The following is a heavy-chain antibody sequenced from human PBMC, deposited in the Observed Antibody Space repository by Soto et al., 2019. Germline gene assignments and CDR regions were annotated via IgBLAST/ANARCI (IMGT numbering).Heavy chain of an antibody. V-gene: IGHV3-73*01. J-gene: IGHJ3*02. CDR3: TRHVFDYGDYGAFDI. Sequence: EVQLVESGGGLVQPGGSLKLSCAASGFTFSGSAMHWVRQASGKGLEWVGRIRSKANSYATAYAASVKGRFTISRDDSKNTAYLQMNSLKTEDTAVYYCTRHVFDYGDYGAFDIGGQGTMVTVSS. CDR1: GFTFSGSA. D-gene: IGHD4-17*01. CDR2: IRSKANSYAT.